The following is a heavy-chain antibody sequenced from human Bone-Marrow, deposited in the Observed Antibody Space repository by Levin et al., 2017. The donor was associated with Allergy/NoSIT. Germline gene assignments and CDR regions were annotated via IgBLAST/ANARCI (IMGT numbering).Heavy chain of an antibody. D-gene: IGHD2/OR15-2a*01. V-gene: IGHV1-24*01. CDR3: ATGIYCHTTSCSSGYWYFDL. Sequence: PVASVKVSCSVTGYLLTELSIHWVRQAPGKGPEWMGGFNREEGKPLYTQTYQGRVTLTEDTSANTAYMELTSLNSADTAVYYCATGIYCHTTSCSSGYWYFDLWGRGTLVTVSS. J-gene: IGHJ2*01. CDR2: FNREEGKP. CDR1: GYLLTELS.